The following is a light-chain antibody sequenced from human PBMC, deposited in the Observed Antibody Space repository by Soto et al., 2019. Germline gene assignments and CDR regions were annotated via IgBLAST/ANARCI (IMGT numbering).Light chain of an antibody. Sequence: QSVLTQPASVSGSPGQSITISCTGTSSDVGGYNYVSWYQQHPGKAPKLIIYEVSNRPSGVSNRVSGSKSGNTASLTIAGLQAEDEADYYCSSYTSSSTQVVFGGGTKVTVL. CDR3: SSYTSSSTQVV. J-gene: IGLJ2*01. CDR2: EVS. CDR1: SSDVGGYNY. V-gene: IGLV2-14*01.